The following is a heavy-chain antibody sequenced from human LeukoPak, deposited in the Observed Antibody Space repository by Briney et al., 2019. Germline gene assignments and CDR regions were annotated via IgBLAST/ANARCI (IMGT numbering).Heavy chain of an antibody. CDR3: ARDRGGSYSAIDY. V-gene: IGHV3-21*03. CDR1: GFTFSSYT. D-gene: IGHD1-26*01. J-gene: IGHJ4*02. CDR2: IISSGSYI. Sequence: GGSLRLPCAASGFTFSSYTMNWVRQAPGKGLEWVSSIISSGSYIYYADSVKGRFTISRDNAKNSLSLQMNSLRAEDTAEYYCARDRGGSYSAIDYWGQGTLVTVSS.